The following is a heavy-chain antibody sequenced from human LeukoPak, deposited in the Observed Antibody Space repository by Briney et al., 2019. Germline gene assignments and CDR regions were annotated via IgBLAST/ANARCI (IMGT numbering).Heavy chain of an antibody. Sequence: SETLSLTCTVSGGSVSSADYYWSWIRHPPGKALEWIGYIYHTGSNNYKYSLKSRVTISLDTSKNRFSLRLTSVTAADTAVYYCARRVVVVSAAMRNDAFDIWGQGTMVTVSS. D-gene: IGHD2-2*01. V-gene: IGHV4-61*08. CDR2: IYHTGSN. J-gene: IGHJ3*02. CDR1: GGSVSSADYY. CDR3: ARRVVVVSAAMRNDAFDI.